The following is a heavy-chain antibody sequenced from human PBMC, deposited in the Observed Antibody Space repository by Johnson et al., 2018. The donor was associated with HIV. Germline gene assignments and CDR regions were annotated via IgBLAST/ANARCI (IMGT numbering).Heavy chain of an antibody. D-gene: IGHD1-1*01. V-gene: IGHV3-74*02. CDR3: ARGTLAAFDI. Sequence: VQLVESGGDLVQPGGSLRLSCAASRFTFSSYWMHWVRQVPGKGLVWVSGINSDGSDTRYADSVKGLFTISRDNAKNSVYLQMNSLRAEDTAVYYCARGTLAAFDIWGQGTMVTVSS. CDR2: INSDGSDT. J-gene: IGHJ3*02. CDR1: RFTFSSYW.